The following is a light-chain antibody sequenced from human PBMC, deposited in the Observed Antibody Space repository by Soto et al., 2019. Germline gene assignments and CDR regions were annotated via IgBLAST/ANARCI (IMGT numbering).Light chain of an antibody. J-gene: IGLJ2*01. Sequence: QSALTQPASVSGSPGQSITISCTGTSSDVGSYNLVSWYQQHPGKAPKLMIYEGSKRPSGVSNRFSGAKSGNTASLTISGLQAEEFADYYCCSYAGSSTSVVFGGGTKLTVL. V-gene: IGLV2-23*01. CDR3: CSYAGSSTSVV. CDR1: SSDVGSYNL. CDR2: EGS.